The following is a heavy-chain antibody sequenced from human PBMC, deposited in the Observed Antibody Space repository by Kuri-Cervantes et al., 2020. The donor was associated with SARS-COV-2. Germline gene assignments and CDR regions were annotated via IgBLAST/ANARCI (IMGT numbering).Heavy chain of an antibody. J-gene: IGHJ4*02. CDR2: ISSSSSTI. Sequence: GGSLRLSCAASGFTFSSYSMNWVRQAPGKGLEWVSYISSSSSTIYYADSVKGRFTISRDNSKNTLYLQMNSLRAEDTAVYYCARRAWRLLNYLDYWGQGTLVTVSS. V-gene: IGHV3-48*01. CDR3: ARRAWRLLNYLDY. CDR1: GFTFSSYS. D-gene: IGHD3-22*01.